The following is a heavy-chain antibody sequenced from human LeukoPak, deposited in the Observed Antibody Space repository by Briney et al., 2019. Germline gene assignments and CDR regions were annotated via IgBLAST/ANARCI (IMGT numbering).Heavy chain of an antibody. Sequence: GGSLRLSCAASGFTFAKAWMSWVRQAPGKGLEWVSSIGSSENYIYYADSLKGRFTISRDNAKNSLYLQMNSLRAEDTAVYYCARGGYDVIVPAASNYYYMDVWGKGTTVTVSS. V-gene: IGHV3-21*01. CDR2: IGSSENYI. J-gene: IGHJ6*03. CDR3: ARGGYDVIVPAASNYYYMDV. CDR1: GFTFAKAW. D-gene: IGHD2-2*01.